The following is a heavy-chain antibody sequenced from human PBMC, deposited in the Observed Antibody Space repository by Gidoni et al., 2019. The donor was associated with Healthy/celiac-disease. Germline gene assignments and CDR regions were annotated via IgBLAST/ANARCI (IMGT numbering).Heavy chain of an antibody. CDR2: ISYDGSNK. CDR3: VYYDSSGYYYLDY. Sequence: QVQLVESGGGVVQPGRSLRLSCAASGFTFSSYGMHWVRQAPGKGLEWVAVISYDGSNKYYADSVKGRFTISRDNSKNTLYLQMNSLRAEDTAVYYCVYYDSSGYYYLDYWGQGTLVTVSS. V-gene: IGHV3-30*03. CDR1: GFTFSSYG. J-gene: IGHJ4*02. D-gene: IGHD3-22*01.